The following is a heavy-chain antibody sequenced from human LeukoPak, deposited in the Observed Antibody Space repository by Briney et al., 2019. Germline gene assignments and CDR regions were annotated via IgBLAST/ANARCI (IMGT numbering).Heavy chain of an antibody. J-gene: IGHJ4*02. CDR2: TSWNSGSI. CDR3: EQKPAYDILTGHFFDY. D-gene: IGHD3-9*01. V-gene: IGHV3-9*01. Sequence: PGGSLRLSCAASGFTFSSYGMHSVPQAPGKGLKRFSGTSWNSGSIGYADSVKGRFTISRDNAKNSLYLQMNSLRAEDTAFYFFEQKPAYDILTGHFFDYWGQGTLVTVSS. CDR1: GFTFSSYG.